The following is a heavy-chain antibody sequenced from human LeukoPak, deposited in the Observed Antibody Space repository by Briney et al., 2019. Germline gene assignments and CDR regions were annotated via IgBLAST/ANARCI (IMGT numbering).Heavy chain of an antibody. V-gene: IGHV3-48*03. D-gene: IGHD2-15*01. J-gene: IGHJ4*02. CDR3: ARDSAGSGRWHVGDY. Sequence: GGSLRLSCAASGFTFSSYEMNWVRQAPGKGLEWVSYISRSGTTIYYTDSVKGRFTISRDNARNSLYLQMNSLRAEDTAVYYCARDSAGSGRWHVGDYWGQGTLVTVSS. CDR1: GFTFSSYE. CDR2: ISRSGTTI.